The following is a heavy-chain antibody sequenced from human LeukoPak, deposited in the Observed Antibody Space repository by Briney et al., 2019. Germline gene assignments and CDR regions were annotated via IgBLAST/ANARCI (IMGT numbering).Heavy chain of an antibody. V-gene: IGHV3-23*01. D-gene: IGHD3-10*01. CDR2: ISGSGGST. J-gene: IGHJ4*02. Sequence: GGSLRLSCAASGFTFSSYGMSWVRQAPGKGLDWVSAISGSGGSTYYADSVKGRFTISRDNSKNTLYLEVISLTAEDTAVYYCAKDDAWLRFGEWSQGTLVTASS. CDR1: GFTFSSYG. CDR3: AKDDAWLRFGE.